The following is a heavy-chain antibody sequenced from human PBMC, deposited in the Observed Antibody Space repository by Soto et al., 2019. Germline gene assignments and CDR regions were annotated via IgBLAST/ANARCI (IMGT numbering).Heavy chain of an antibody. J-gene: IGHJ4*02. V-gene: IGHV4-39*01. CDR3: AGFVVPASRNSDFDY. D-gene: IGHD2-15*01. CDR1: GLSVSTSDYY. Sequence: SETLSLTCTVSGLSVSTSDYYWGWVRQPPGKGLDWIGNIYYSGSTFYNPSLRSRVTLSVDTSKHQFSLRLNSVTVADTAVYCCAGFVVPASRNSDFDYWGQGTLVTVSS. CDR2: IYYSGST.